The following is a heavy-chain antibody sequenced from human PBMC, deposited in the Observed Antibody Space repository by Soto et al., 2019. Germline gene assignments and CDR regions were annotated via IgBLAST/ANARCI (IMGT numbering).Heavy chain of an antibody. CDR1: GFTFSNAW. V-gene: IGHV3-15*07. CDR3: TTDGGYDWFRSSPDEGLAY. Sequence: GGSLRLSCAASGFTFSNAWMNWVRQAPGKGLEWVGRIKSKTDGGPTDYAAPVKGRFTISRDDSKNTLYLQMNSLKTEDTAVYYCTTDGGYDWFRSSPDEGLAYWGQGTLVTVSS. D-gene: IGHD5-12*01. J-gene: IGHJ4*02. CDR2: IKSKTDGGPT.